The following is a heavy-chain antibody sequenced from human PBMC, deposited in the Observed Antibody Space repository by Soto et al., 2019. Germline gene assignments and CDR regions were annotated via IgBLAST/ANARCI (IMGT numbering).Heavy chain of an antibody. CDR3: ARGDEGLFDYGMDV. CDR2: IGSAGDT. Sequence: EVQLVESGGGLVQPGGSLRLSCAASGFTFSRFAMHWVRQVAGKGLEWVSTIGSAGDTYYSDSVRGRFTISRGNGKNSLYLQMNSLRAGDTAVYYCARGDEGLFDYGMDVWGQGTTVTVSS. J-gene: IGHJ6*02. D-gene: IGHD2-21*02. V-gene: IGHV3-13*01. CDR1: GFTFSRFA.